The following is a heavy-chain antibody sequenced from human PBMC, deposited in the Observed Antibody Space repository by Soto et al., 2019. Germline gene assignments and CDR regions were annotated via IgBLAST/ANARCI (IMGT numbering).Heavy chain of an antibody. V-gene: IGHV4-59*01. CDR3: ARTLPNRQLFDS. CDR1: GGFI. CDR2: IYNSGRY. Sequence: LSLTCTVSGGFIWGWIRQSPDKGLEWIGYIYNSGRYNYNPSLESRLTISIDTSKNQFSLRLASVTAADTAVYYCARTLPNRQLFDSWSQGTLVTVSS. D-gene: IGHD1-1*01. J-gene: IGHJ4*02.